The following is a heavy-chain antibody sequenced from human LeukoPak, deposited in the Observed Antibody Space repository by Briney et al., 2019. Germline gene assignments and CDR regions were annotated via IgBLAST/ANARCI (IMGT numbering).Heavy chain of an antibody. D-gene: IGHD5-18*01. CDR2: ISGSGGST. CDR1: GFTFSSYA. V-gene: IGHV3-23*01. J-gene: IGHJ4*02. CDR3: AKVEGYGYSYAYYFDY. Sequence: GGSLRLSCAASGFTFSSYAMSWVRQAPGKGLEWVSAISGSGGSTYYADSVKGRFTISRDNSKNTLYLQMNSLRAEDTAVYYCAKVEGYGYSYAYYFDYWGQGTLVTVSS.